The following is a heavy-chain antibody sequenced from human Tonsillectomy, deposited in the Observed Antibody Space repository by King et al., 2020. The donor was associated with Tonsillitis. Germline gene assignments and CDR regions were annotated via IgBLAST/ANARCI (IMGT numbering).Heavy chain of an antibody. V-gene: IGHV3-74*01. Sequence: VQLVESGGGLIQPGGSLRVSCAASGFAFSTYWMFWVRQGPGKGLEWVSRISPDGTYIRYADSVMGRFTISRDNAKNTLFLHLSSLRVEDKAVNYCAREFWGAGDYWGQGTQVIVSS. CDR3: AREFWGAGDY. CDR1: GFAFSTYW. D-gene: IGHD3-16*01. CDR2: ISPDGTYI. J-gene: IGHJ4*02.